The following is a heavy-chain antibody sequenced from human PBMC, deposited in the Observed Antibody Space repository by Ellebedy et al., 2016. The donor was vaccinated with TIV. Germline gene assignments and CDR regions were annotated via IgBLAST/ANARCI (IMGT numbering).Heavy chain of an antibody. CDR3: ARGQLVVGY. CDR1: GSSISSGYY. V-gene: IGHV4-38-2*02. D-gene: IGHD6-13*01. CDR2: IYRSGST. J-gene: IGHJ4*02. Sequence: MPSETLSLTCSVPGSSISSGYYWGWIRQPPGRGLEWFGCIYRSGSTYYNPSPKSRVTISVDTSKNQFSLKLSAVTAADTAVYYCARGQLVVGYWGQGTPVTVSS.